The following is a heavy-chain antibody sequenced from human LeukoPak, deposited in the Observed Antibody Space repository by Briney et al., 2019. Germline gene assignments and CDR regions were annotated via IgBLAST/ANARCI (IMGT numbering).Heavy chain of an antibody. V-gene: IGHV3-23*01. CDR3: AKEGPTGTTKFDY. CDR2: ISENGGTT. J-gene: IGHJ4*02. CDR1: GFTFSSYA. D-gene: IGHD1-1*01. Sequence: PGGSLRLSCAASGFTFSSYAMSWLRQAPGKGLEWVSAISENGGTTYYADSVKGRSTISRDNSKNTPSLQLNSLRAEDTAVYYCAKEGPTGTTKFDYWGQGTLVTVSS.